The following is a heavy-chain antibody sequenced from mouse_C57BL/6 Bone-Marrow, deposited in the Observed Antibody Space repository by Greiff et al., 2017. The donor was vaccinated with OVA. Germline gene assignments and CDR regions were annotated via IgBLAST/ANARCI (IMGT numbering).Heavy chain of an antibody. Sequence: QVQLQQPGAELVKPGASVKMSCKASGYTFTSYWITWVKQRPGQGLEWIGDIYPGSGSTNYNEKFKSKATLTVDTSSSTAYMQLSSLTSEDSAVYECARRYYGSSYWYFDVWRRGTTVTVSS. J-gene: IGHJ1*03. CDR2: IYPGSGST. CDR1: GYTFTSYW. CDR3: ARRYYGSSYWYFDV. D-gene: IGHD1-1*01. V-gene: IGHV1-55*01.